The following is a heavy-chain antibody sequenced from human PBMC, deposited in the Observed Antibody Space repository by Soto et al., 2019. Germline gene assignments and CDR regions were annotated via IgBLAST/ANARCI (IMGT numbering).Heavy chain of an antibody. J-gene: IGHJ5*02. CDR1: GYTFTSYD. CDR3: ARRAGIRQLVRWFDP. D-gene: IGHD6-6*01. Sequence: QVQLVQSGAEVKKPGASVKVSCKASGYTFTSYDINWVRQATGQGLEWMGWMNPNSGNTGYAQKFQGRVTMTRNPSISTAYRERSSLRSEDTAVYYCARRAGIRQLVRWFDPWGQGTLVTVSS. CDR2: MNPNSGNT. V-gene: IGHV1-8*01.